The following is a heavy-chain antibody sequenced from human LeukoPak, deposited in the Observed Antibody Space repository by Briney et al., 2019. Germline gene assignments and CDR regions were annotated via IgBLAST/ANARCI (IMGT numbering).Heavy chain of an antibody. Sequence: PSETLSLTCTVPGGSISSYYWSWIRQPPGKGLEWIGYIYYSGSTNYNPSLKSRVTISVDTSKNQFSLKLRSVTAADTAVYYCAAESDSAWFTGGDFDYWGQGTLVTVPS. V-gene: IGHV4-59*08. CDR3: AAESDSAWFTGGDFDY. CDR2: IYYSGST. CDR1: GGSISSYY. D-gene: IGHD2-8*02. J-gene: IGHJ4*02.